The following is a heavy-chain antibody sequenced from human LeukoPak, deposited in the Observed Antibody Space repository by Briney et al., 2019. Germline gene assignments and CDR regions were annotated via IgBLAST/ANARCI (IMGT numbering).Heavy chain of an antibody. CDR1: GFTDSSSW. CDR2: IKHDGSEK. V-gene: IGHV3-7*01. CDR3: ARPHDYENAFDV. D-gene: IGHD4-17*01. J-gene: IGHJ3*01. Sequence: GGSLSLSCAASGFTDSSSWMIWVRGARGKGLVGVGNIKHDGSEKFYVDAVRGRFTTSRDNAKNPLYLQTNSLRSEDTAVYYCARPHDYENAFDVWGQGTMVTVSS.